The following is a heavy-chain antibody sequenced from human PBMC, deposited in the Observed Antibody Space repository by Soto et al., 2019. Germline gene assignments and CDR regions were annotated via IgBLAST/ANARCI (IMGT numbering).Heavy chain of an antibody. CDR3: ARDNYGMDV. CDR1: GFPFSSYG. Sequence: GGSLRLSCAASGFPFSSYGMHWVRPAPGKGREWVAVIWYDGSNKYYADSVKGRFTISRDNSKNTLYLQMNRLRAEDTAVYYCARDNYGMDVWGHGTTVTVSS. J-gene: IGHJ6*02. CDR2: IWYDGSNK. V-gene: IGHV3-33*01.